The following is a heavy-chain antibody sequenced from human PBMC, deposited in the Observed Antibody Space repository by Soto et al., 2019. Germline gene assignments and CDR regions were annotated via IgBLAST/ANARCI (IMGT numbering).Heavy chain of an antibody. D-gene: IGHD5-18*01. CDR1: CGSIISYY. Sequence: SETLSRTRTVSCGSIISYYWMWIRQPPGKGLEWIGYIYYSGSTNYNPSLKSRVTISVDTSKNQFSLKLSSVTAADTAVYYCARLEVDTAMVRHFDYWGQGTLVTVSS. J-gene: IGHJ4*02. V-gene: IGHV4-59*01. CDR3: ARLEVDTAMVRHFDY. CDR2: IYYSGST.